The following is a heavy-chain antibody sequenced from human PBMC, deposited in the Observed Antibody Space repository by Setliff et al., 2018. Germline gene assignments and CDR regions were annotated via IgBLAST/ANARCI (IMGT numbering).Heavy chain of an antibody. D-gene: IGHD6-25*01. J-gene: IGHJ3*02. CDR1: GFFFRSYE. Sequence: PGGSLRLSCAASGFFFRSYEMNWVRQAPGKGLEWVSSISPSSIYIDYADSLKGRFTISRDNAKNSLYLQMNSLGAEDTAVYYCARSPANGGHDAFDIWGQGTMVTVSS. V-gene: IGHV3-21*01. CDR3: ARSPANGGHDAFDI. CDR2: ISPSSIYI.